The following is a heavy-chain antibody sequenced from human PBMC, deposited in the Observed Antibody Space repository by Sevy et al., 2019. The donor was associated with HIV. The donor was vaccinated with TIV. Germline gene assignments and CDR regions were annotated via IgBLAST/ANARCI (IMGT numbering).Heavy chain of an antibody. V-gene: IGHV3-33*01. D-gene: IGHD6-19*01. Sequence: GGSLRLSCAASRFTFSSYGMHWVRQAPGKGLEWVAVIWYDGTNKEYADSVKGRFTISRDNSKNTLYLQMSSLRANDTAVYYCARERLAVAGIGYYFDYWGQGTLVTVSS. CDR1: RFTFSSYG. CDR2: IWYDGTNK. J-gene: IGHJ4*02. CDR3: ARERLAVAGIGYYFDY.